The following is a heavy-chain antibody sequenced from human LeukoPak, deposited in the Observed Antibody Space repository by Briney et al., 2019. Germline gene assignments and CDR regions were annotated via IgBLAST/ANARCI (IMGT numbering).Heavy chain of an antibody. CDR3: ARDXRITMVRGVIRVPANGFDP. Sequence: GGXLRLSCSASXXTFXXXXXXXXXXXXGXXXXWXAVXXXXXXXXXYAXXVKGRFTISRDNSXXTLYMQMNSLRAEDTAVYYCARDXRITMVRGVIRVPANGFDPWGQGTLVTVSS. D-gene: IGHD3-10*01. V-gene: IGHV3-30*04. J-gene: IGHJ5*02. CDR1: XXTFXXXX. CDR2: XXXXXXXX.